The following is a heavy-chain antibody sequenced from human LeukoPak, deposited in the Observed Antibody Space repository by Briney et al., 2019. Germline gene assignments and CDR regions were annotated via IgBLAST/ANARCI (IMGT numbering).Heavy chain of an antibody. Sequence: SETLSLTCSFSGGSISNYYWGWVRQPPGKGLEWIGYIYYSGSTDYNPSLKSRVTISIDTSKNHFSLRLSSVTAADTASYYCARGYAYGPNYYFDYWGQGTLVTVSS. V-gene: IGHV4-59*01. CDR2: IYYSGST. D-gene: IGHD5-18*01. J-gene: IGHJ4*02. CDR1: GGSISNYY. CDR3: ARGYAYGPNYYFDY.